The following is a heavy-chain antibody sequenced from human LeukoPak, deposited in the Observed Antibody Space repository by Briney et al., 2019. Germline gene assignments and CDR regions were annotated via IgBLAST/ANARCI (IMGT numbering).Heavy chain of an antibody. J-gene: IGHJ5*02. Sequence: SQTLSLTCTVSGGSISSGGYYWSWIRQPPGKGLEWIGYIYHSGSTYYNPSLKSRVTISVDRSKNQFSLKLSSVTAADTAVYYCARSLDGVDEDCFDPWGQGTLVTVSS. V-gene: IGHV4-30-2*01. D-gene: IGHD5/OR15-5a*01. CDR3: ARSLDGVDEDCFDP. CDR1: GGSISSGGYY. CDR2: IYHSGST.